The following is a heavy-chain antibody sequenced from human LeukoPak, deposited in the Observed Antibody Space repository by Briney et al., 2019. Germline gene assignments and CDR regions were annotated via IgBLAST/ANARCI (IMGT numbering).Heavy chain of an antibody. CDR2: MIPIFGTT. V-gene: IGHV1-69*05. J-gene: IGHJ4*02. CDR3: ARGDSGYDYAFDN. D-gene: IGHD5-12*01. CDR1: GGTFSSNA. Sequence: SVKLSCKASGGTFSSNAISWVRQAHAPGLEWVGGMIPIFGTTNYAQTFHGRVTITTDESTSTGYMELISLRSDDEAVEYCARGDSGYDYAFDNWAREPWSPSPQ.